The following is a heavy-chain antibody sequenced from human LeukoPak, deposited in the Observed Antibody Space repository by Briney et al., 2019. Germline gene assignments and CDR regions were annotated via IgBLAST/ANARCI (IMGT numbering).Heavy chain of an antibody. J-gene: IGHJ4*02. V-gene: IGHV6-1*01. Sequence: SQTLSLTCAISGDSVTSNIAAWNWIRQSPSRGLEWLGRTYYRSKWNNEYEASVKSRITITPDTSKNQFSLQLNSVTPEDTAVYYCGRDVDAGVDYWGQGTLVTISS. CDR2: TYYRSKWNN. CDR1: GDSVTSNIAA. D-gene: IGHD7-27*01. CDR3: GRDVDAGVDY.